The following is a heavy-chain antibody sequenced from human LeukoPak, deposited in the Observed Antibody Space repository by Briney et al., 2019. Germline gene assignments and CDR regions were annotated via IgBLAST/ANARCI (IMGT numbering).Heavy chain of an antibody. J-gene: IGHJ5*02. Sequence: SETLSLTCAVSGGPFSGYFWSWIRQSSGKGLEWIGEIHNSGTTNYNPSLNSRVTISEDTSKNQFYLNLSSVTAADTAVYYCARDRVDRFGPRFDPWGPGTLVTVSS. CDR1: GGPFSGYF. CDR3: ARDRVDRFGPRFDP. V-gene: IGHV4-34*01. CDR2: IHNSGTT. D-gene: IGHD5-12*01.